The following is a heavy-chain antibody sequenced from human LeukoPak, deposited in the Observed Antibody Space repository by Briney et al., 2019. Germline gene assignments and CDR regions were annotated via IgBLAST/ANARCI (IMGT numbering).Heavy chain of an antibody. D-gene: IGHD4-23*01. CDR2: ISSSSSYI. CDR3: ARDATVVSTTNWFGP. CDR1: GFTFSSYS. Sequence: GGSLRLSCGASGFTFSSYSMNWVRQAPGKGLEWVSSISSSSSYIYYADSVKGRFTISRDNAKNSLYLQMNSLRAEDTAVYYCARDATVVSTTNWFGPWGQGTLVTVSS. V-gene: IGHV3-21*01. J-gene: IGHJ5*02.